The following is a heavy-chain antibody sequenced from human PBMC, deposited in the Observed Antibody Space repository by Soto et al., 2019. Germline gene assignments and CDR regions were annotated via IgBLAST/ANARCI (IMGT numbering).Heavy chain of an antibody. CDR2: ISYDGSNK. D-gene: IGHD2-2*01. J-gene: IGHJ4*02. V-gene: IGHV3-30-3*01. CDR1: GFTFSSYA. CDR3: GKDLYHEGVLDY. Sequence: PGGSLRLSCAASGFTFSSYAMHWVRQAPGKGLEWVAVISYDGSNKYYADSVKGRFTISRDNSKNTLYLQMNSLRAEDTAVYYCGKDLYHEGVLDYWGQGTLVTVSS.